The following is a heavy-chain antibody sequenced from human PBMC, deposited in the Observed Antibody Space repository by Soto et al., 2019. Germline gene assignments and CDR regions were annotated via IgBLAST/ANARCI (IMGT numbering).Heavy chain of an antibody. CDR3: ATGSAAGPGHYYYGMDV. CDR2: INPNSGGT. J-gene: IGHJ6*02. Sequence: ASVKVSCKASGYTFTGYYMHWVRQAPGQGLEWMGWINPNSGGTNYAQKFQGWVTMTRDTSISTAYMELSRLRSDDTAVYYCATGSAAGPGHYYYGMDVWGQGTTVTVSS. CDR1: GYTFTGYY. D-gene: IGHD6-13*01. V-gene: IGHV1-2*04.